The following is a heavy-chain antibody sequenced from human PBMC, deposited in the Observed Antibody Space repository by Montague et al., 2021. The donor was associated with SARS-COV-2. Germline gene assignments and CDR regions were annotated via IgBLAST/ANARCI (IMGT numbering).Heavy chain of an antibody. CDR1: GFTFGDYA. V-gene: IGHV3-9*01. Sequence: SLRLSCAASGFTFGDYAMHWVRQAPGKGLEWVSGISWNSGGIGYADSVKGRFTISRDNAKNSLYLQMNSLRAEDTALYYCAKDIVRIVGGYYYYYGMDVWGQGTTVTVSS. CDR3: AKDIVRIVGGYYYYYGMDV. J-gene: IGHJ6*02. CDR2: ISWNSGGI. D-gene: IGHD1-26*01.